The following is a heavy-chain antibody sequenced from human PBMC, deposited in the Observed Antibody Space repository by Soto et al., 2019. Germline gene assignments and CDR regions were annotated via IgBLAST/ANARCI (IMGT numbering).Heavy chain of an antibody. Sequence: PSETLSLTCTVSGGSISSGDYYWSWIRQPPGKGLEWIGYIYYSGSTYYNPSLKSRVTISVDTPKNQFSLKLSSVTAADTAVYYCARGQVRGDYGMDVWGQGTTVTV. CDR2: IYYSGST. CDR1: GGSISSGDYY. CDR3: ARGQVRGDYGMDV. J-gene: IGHJ6*02. V-gene: IGHV4-30-4*01. D-gene: IGHD2-21*01.